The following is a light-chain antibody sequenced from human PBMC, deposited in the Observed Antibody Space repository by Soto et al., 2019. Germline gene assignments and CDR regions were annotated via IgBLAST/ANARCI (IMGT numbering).Light chain of an antibody. V-gene: IGKV3-11*01. CDR3: QQRSNWLT. Sequence: EIVLTQSPATLSLSPGERATLSCRASQSVSSYLAWYQQKPGQAPRLLIYDASNRATGIPAKFSGSWSGTDFTLTIISLEPEDFAVYYCQQRSNWLTFGGGTKVDIK. CDR2: DAS. J-gene: IGKJ4*01. CDR1: QSVSSY.